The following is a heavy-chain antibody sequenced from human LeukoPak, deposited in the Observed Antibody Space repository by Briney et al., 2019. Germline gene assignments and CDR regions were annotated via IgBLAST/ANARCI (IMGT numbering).Heavy chain of an antibody. CDR2: DSYT. J-gene: IGHJ6*02. CDR3: ARFNGGSAKAGMDV. Sequence: DSYTNYSPSFQGHVTISADKSISTAYLQWSSLKASDTAMYYCARFNGGSAKAGMDVWGQGTTVTVSS. V-gene: IGHV5-10-1*01. D-gene: IGHD6-25*01.